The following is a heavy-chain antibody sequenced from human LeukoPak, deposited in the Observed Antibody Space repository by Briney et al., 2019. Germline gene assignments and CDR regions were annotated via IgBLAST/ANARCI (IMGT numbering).Heavy chain of an antibody. J-gene: IGHJ4*02. CDR3: ARDHTGKFVY. CDR2: IKQDGSEK. V-gene: IGHV3-7*01. Sequence: PGGSLRLSCAVSGFTFTDYWMTWVRQAPGKGLEWVANIKQDGSEKKYADSVKGRSSISRDNAKNSLYLQINSLRAEDTAVYYCARDHTGKFVYWGQGTPVTVSS. D-gene: IGHD1-26*01. CDR1: GFTFTDYW.